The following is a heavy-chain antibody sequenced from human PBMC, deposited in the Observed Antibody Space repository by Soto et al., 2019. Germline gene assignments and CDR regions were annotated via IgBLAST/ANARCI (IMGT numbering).Heavy chain of an antibody. V-gene: IGHV4-31*03. Sequence: SETLSLTCTVSGGSVSSVGYYWSWIRQHPGKGLEWVGYITYSGNTYYNPSLESRVTMSADTSKNQFSLKLSSVTAADTAVYFCVRGGSCTNGVCSVFDYWGQGTLVTISS. CDR1: GGSVSSVGYY. D-gene: IGHD2-8*01. CDR3: VRGGSCTNGVCSVFDY. J-gene: IGHJ4*02. CDR2: ITYSGNT.